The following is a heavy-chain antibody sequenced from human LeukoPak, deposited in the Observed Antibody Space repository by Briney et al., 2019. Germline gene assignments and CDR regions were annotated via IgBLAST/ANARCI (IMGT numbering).Heavy chain of an antibody. CDR1: GFTFSSYA. J-gene: IGHJ4*02. CDR3: AKGHRSGSTGYFDY. V-gene: IGHV3-23*01. CDR2: ISGSGGST. D-gene: IGHD1-26*01. Sequence: PGGSLRLSCAASGFTFSSYAMSWVRQAPGKGLEWVSAISGSGGSTYCADSVKGRFTISRDNSKNTLYLQMNSLRAEDTAVYYCAKGHRSGSTGYFDYWGQGTLVTVSS.